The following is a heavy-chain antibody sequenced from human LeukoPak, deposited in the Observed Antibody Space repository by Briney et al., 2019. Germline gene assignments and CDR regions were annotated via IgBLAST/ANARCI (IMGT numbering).Heavy chain of an antibody. CDR2: IRSAVETT. V-gene: IGHV3-23*01. CDR1: GFTMSHYG. J-gene: IGHJ4*02. CDR3: AKHFCTGLDCSLFDS. Sequence: GGSLRLSCAASGFTMSHYGVSWVRQAPGKGLEWISGIRSAVETTHYADSVKGRFIISGDNSKNALSLQLNSLRPEDTALYYCAKHFCTGLDCSLFDSWGQGTLVTVSS. D-gene: IGHD3/OR15-3a*01.